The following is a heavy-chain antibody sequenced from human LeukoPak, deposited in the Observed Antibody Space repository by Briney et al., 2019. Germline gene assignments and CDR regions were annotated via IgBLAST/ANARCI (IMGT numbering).Heavy chain of an antibody. CDR2: INHSGST. Sequence: SETLSLTCAVYGGSFSGYYWSWIRQPPGEGLEWIGEINHSGSTNYNPSLKSRVTISVDTSKNQFSLKLSSVTAADTAVYYCASLVVVAATNSLNWFDPWGQGTLVTVSS. CDR3: ASLVVVAATNSLNWFDP. D-gene: IGHD2-15*01. V-gene: IGHV4-34*01. CDR1: GGSFSGYY. J-gene: IGHJ5*02.